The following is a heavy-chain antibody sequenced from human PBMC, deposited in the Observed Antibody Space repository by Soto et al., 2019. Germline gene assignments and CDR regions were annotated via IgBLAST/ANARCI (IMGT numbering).Heavy chain of an antibody. CDR3: TTDPNGFLEWLYFDY. D-gene: IGHD3-3*01. CDR1: GFTFSNAW. Sequence: GESLKISCAASGFTFSNAWMSWVRQAPGKGLEWVGRIKSKTDGGTTDYAAPVKGRFTISRDDSKNTLYLQMNSLKTEDTAVYYCTTDPNGFLEWLYFDYWGQGTLVTVSS. CDR2: IKSKTDGGTT. J-gene: IGHJ4*02. V-gene: IGHV3-15*01.